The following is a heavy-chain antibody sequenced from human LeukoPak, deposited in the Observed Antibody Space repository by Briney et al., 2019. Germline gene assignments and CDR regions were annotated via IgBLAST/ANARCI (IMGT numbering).Heavy chain of an antibody. Sequence: GSSLRLSCAASGFTFSRNVMHWVRQASGKGLEWVALISYDGNNKFYADSVKGRFTISRDNSRNTLYLQMNSLRGEDTAVYSCARGGIPTGPYYYFYYMDVWGKGTAVTVS. CDR2: ISYDGNNK. CDR3: ARGGIPTGPYYYFYYMDV. V-gene: IGHV3-30*01. J-gene: IGHJ6*03. CDR1: GFTFSRNV. D-gene: IGHD3-10*01.